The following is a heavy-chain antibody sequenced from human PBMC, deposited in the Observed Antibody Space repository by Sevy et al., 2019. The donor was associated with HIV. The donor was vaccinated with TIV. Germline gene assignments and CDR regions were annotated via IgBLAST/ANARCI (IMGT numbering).Heavy chain of an antibody. CDR3: EKGRSSSYFFDY. J-gene: IGHJ4*02. D-gene: IGHD6-6*01. V-gene: IGHV3-23*01. CDR2: ISGSGGST. Sequence: GGSLRLSCAASGFTFSTYAMSWVRQAPGKGLEWVSAISGSGGSTYYADSVKGRFTISRDNSKDTLYLQMNSLRAEDTALYYCEKGRSSSYFFDYWGQGTLVTVSS. CDR1: GFTFSTYA.